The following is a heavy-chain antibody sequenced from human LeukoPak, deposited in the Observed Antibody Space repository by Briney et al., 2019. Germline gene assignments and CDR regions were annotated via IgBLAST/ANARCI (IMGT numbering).Heavy chain of an antibody. CDR3: ATQWLGPYGY. Sequence: SETLSLTRAVYGGSFSGYYWSWIRQPPGKGLEWIGEINHSGSTNYNPSLKSRVTISVDTSKNQFSLKLSSVTAADTAVYYCATQWLGPYGYWGQGTLVTVSS. V-gene: IGHV4-34*01. CDR2: INHSGST. J-gene: IGHJ4*02. CDR1: GGSFSGYY. D-gene: IGHD6-19*01.